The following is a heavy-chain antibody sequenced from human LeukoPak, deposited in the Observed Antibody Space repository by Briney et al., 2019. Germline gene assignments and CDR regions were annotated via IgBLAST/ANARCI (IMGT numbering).Heavy chain of an antibody. Sequence: GGSLRLSCAASGFTFSSYAMSWVRQSRGKGLEWVSYISSGGTTIYYADSVKGRFTISRDNAKNSLYLQMNSLRAEDTAVYYCAARVGVYGSGNYYNVDYWGQGTLVTVSS. J-gene: IGHJ4*02. CDR3: AARVGVYGSGNYYNVDY. CDR1: GFTFSSYA. CDR2: ISSGGTTI. D-gene: IGHD3-10*01. V-gene: IGHV3-48*03.